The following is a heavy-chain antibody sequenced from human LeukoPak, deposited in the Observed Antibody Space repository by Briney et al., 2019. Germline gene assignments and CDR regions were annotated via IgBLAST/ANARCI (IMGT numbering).Heavy chain of an antibody. D-gene: IGHD3-3*01. CDR1: GFSFSTYG. V-gene: IGHV3-23*01. J-gene: IGHJ3*02. CDR3: ARDRGSAIFGVVFRPEDAFDI. Sequence: GGSLRLSCVASGFSFSTYGRNWLMSWVRQAPGKGLEWVSTIRGSEVSTYYIDSVKGRFTISRDNSKNTVYLQMNSLRAEDTAVYYCARDRGSAIFGVVFRPEDAFDIWGQGTMVTVSS. CDR2: IRGSEVST.